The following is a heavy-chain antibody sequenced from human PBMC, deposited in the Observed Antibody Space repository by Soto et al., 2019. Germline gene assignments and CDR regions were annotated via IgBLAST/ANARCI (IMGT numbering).Heavy chain of an antibody. V-gene: IGHV1-18*01. Sequence: QVQLVQSGAEVKKPGASVKVSCKASGYTFTSYGISWVRQAPGQGLEWMGWISAYNGNTNYAQKLQGRVTMTTDTATSTAYLELSSLRSHDTGVNYCAEPASRAWFFPLGGRGTLVTVSS. CDR3: AEPASRAWFFPL. D-gene: IGHD3-10*01. CDR2: ISAYNGNT. J-gene: IGHJ2*01. CDR1: GYTFTSYG.